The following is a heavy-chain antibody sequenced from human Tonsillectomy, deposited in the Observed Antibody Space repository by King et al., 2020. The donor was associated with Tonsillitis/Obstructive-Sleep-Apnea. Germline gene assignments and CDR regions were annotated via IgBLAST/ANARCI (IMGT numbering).Heavy chain of an antibody. J-gene: IGHJ6*03. D-gene: IGHD4-17*01. CDR3: ARGGGHGDHSYYFFLDV. V-gene: IGHV1-69*04. CDR1: GGTFSNYA. CDR2: IIPILGIT. Sequence: QLVQSGAEVKKPGSSVRVSCRASGGTFSNYAISWVRQAPGQGLEWMGRIIPILGITNYAQKFQGRVTITADKSTTTAYMELTSLRSEDTAVYYCARGGGHGDHSYYFFLDVWGKGPPVIVSS.